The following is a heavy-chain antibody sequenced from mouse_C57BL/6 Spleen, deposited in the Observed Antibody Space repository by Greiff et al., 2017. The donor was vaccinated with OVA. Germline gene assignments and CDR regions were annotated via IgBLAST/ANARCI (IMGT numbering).Heavy chain of an antibody. Sequence: VQLQQPGAELVKPGASVKFSCKASGYTFTSYWMDWVKQRPGQGLEWIGMIFPNSGSTKYNEKFKGKATFTVDKSSSTAYMQLSSLTSDDSAVYYCASYYGSSFDYWGQGTTLTVSS. V-gene: IGHV1-64*01. D-gene: IGHD1-1*01. CDR1: GYTFTSYW. CDR3: ASYYGSSFDY. J-gene: IGHJ2*01. CDR2: IFPNSGST.